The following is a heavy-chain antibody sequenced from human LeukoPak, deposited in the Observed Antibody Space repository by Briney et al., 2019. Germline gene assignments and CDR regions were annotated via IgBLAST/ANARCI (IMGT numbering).Heavy chain of an antibody. CDR3: ARGGGIVGATVHPSDY. CDR1: GYSISSGYY. V-gene: IGHV4-38-2*01. D-gene: IGHD1-26*01. J-gene: IGHJ4*02. CDR2: IYHSGST. Sequence: SETLSLTCAVSGYSISSGYYWGWIRQPPGKRLEWIGSIYHSGSTYYNPSLKSRVSISVDTSKNHFSLKLSSVTAADTAVYYCARGGGIVGATVHPSDYWGQGTLVTVSS.